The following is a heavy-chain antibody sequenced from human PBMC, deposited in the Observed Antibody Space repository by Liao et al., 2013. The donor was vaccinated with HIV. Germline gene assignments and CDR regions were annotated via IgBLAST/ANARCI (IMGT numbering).Heavy chain of an antibody. CDR3: ARSGSNWLGP. CDR1: GGSMSSYY. Sequence: QVQLQESGPGLVKPSETLSLTCTVSGGSMSSYYWSWIRQPPGKGLEWIGESLLQWESPTTTPPSRVESPCQWTRPRTSSPSKLRSLTAADTAVYYCARSGSNWLGPWGQGTLVTVSS. V-gene: IGHV4-59*01. D-gene: IGHD1-26*01. CDR2: SLLQWESP. J-gene: IGHJ5*02.